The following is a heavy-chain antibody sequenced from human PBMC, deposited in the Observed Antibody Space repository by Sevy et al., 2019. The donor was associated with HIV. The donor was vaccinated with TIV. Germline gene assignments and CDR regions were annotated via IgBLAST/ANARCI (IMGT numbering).Heavy chain of an antibody. D-gene: IGHD2-2*01. CDR2: IIPIFGTA. V-gene: IGHV1-69*13. CDR1: GGTFSSYA. Sequence: ASVKVSCKASGGTFSSYAISWVRQAPGQGLEWMGGIIPIFGTANYAQKFQGRVTITADESKGTAYIELSSLRSEDTAVYYCARDPDVVPAAIGAPSYYYYGMDVWGQGTTVTVSS. CDR3: ARDPDVVPAAIGAPSYYYYGMDV. J-gene: IGHJ6*02.